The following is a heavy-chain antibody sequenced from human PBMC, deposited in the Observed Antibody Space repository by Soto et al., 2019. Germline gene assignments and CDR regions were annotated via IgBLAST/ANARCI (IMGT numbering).Heavy chain of an antibody. V-gene: IGHV1-46*01. CDR2: INPSGGST. D-gene: IGHD2-15*01. Sequence: GASVKVSCKASGYTFTSYYMHWVRQAPGQGLEWMGIINPSGGSTSYAQKFQGRVTMTRDTSTSTVYMELSSLRSEDTAVYYCARELKDTSKDQYRANFDYWGQGTLVIVSS. CDR1: GYTFTSYY. J-gene: IGHJ4*02. CDR3: ARELKDTSKDQYRANFDY.